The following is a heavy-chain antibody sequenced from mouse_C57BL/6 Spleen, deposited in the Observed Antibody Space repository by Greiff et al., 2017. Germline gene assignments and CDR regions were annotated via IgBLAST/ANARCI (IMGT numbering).Heavy chain of an antibody. CDR1: GYTFTDYN. CDR2: INPNNGGT. J-gene: IGHJ4*01. Sequence: VQLQQSGPELVKPGASVKIPCKASGYTFTDYNMDWVKQSHGKSLEWIGDINPNNGGTIYNQKFKGKATLTVDKSSSTAYMELRSLTSEDTAVYYYARTDLPDAMDYWGQGTSVTVSS. V-gene: IGHV1-18*01. CDR3: ARTDLPDAMDY.